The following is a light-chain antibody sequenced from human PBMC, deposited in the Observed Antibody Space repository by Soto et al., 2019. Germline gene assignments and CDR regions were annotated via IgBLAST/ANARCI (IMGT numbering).Light chain of an antibody. Sequence: SYELTQPPSVSVAPGQTARITCGGKNIGSKSVHWYQQKPGQAPVLVVYDDSDRPSGIPERFSGSNSGNTATLTISRVEAGDEADYYCQVWDSSSDPSYVFGTGTKRTVL. CDR1: NIGSKS. CDR3: QVWDSSSDPSYV. V-gene: IGLV3-21*02. CDR2: DDS. J-gene: IGLJ1*01.